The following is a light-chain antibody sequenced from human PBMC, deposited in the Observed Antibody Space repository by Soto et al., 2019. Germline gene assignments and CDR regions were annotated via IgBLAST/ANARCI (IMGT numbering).Light chain of an antibody. Sequence: EIVMTQSPATLSVSPGERATLSCRASQSVSSNLAWYQQKPGQAPRLLIYGASTRATGIPARFSGSGSGTEFTLTISSLQSEDFAVYYCQQYNSYPLAFGQGTKVEIK. V-gene: IGKV3-15*01. CDR2: GAS. J-gene: IGKJ1*01. CDR3: QQYNSYPLA. CDR1: QSVSSN.